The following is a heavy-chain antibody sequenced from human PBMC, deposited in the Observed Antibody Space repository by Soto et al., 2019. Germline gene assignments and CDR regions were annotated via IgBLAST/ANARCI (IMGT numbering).Heavy chain of an antibody. V-gene: IGHV3-23*01. D-gene: IGHD1-26*01. J-gene: IGHJ4*02. CDR1: KFTFSSYA. Sequence: EVQLLESGGGLVQPGGSLRLSCAASKFTFSSYAMSWVRQAPGKGLEWVSAISGSGGSTLYADSVKGRFTISRDNSKNTLYLQMTSLRAEDTVVYYCAKEVRERDYFDYWGQGTLVTVS. CDR3: AKEVRERDYFDY. CDR2: ISGSGGST.